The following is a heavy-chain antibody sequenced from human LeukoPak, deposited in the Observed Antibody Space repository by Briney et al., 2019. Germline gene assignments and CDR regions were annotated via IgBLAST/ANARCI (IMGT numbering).Heavy chain of an antibody. CDR2: ISGSGGIT. J-gene: IGHJ4*02. D-gene: IGHD1-26*01. CDR3: AKDRIVGATSGFDY. V-gene: IGHV3-23*01. CDR1: GFTFSSYA. Sequence: PGGSLRLSCEASGFTFSSYAMSWVRQAPGKGLEWVSVISGSGGITYYADSVKGRFTISRDNSKNTLYLQMNSLRAEDTAVYYCAKDRIVGATSGFDYWGQGTLVTVSS.